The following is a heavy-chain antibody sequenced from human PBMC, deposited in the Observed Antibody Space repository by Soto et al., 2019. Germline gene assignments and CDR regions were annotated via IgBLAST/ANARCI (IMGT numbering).Heavy chain of an antibody. CDR3: ARGGSSSWLRLFHN. CDR1: GVSISTANW. J-gene: IGHJ4*02. D-gene: IGHD6-13*01. V-gene: IGHV4-4*02. Sequence: PSETLSLTCAVSGVSISTANWWSWVRQPPGKGLEWIGEIYESGSTNYNPSLKSRVAISLDKSKNQFSLKLSSVTAADTAVYYCARGGSSSWLRLFHNWGQGTLVTVSS. CDR2: IYESGST.